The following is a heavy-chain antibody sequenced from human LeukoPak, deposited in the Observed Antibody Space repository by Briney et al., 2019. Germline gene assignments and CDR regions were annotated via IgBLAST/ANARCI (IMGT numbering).Heavy chain of an antibody. V-gene: IGHV4-59*12. CDR3: ARGGGIPEF. CDR2: IYYSGST. J-gene: IGHJ4*02. CDR1: GCSISSYY. Sequence: PSETLSLTCTVSGCSISSYYLSWIRQAPGKGLDGIGCIYYSGSTYYIHSLESRFTISVDTSKNQLSLQLSSLSAADTAVYYCARGGGIPEFWGQGTQVTVS.